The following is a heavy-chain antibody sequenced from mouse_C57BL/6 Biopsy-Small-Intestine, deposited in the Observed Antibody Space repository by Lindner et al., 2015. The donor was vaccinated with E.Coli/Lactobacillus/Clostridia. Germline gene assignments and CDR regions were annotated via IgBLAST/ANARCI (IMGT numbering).Heavy chain of an antibody. V-gene: IGHV1-63*01. CDR2: IYPGGGYT. J-gene: IGHJ2*01. D-gene: IGHD1-1*01. CDR1: GYTFTNYW. Sequence: VQLQESGAELVRPGTSVKMSCKASGYTFTNYWIGWAKQRPGHGLEWIGDIYPGGGYTNYTENFKGKATLTADISSSTAYMQFSSLTSEDSAIYYCARESNYGSSPWYFDYWGQGTTLTVSS. CDR3: ARESNYGSSPWYFDY.